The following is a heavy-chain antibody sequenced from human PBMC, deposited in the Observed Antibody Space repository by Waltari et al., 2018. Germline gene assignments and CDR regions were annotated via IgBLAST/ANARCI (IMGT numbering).Heavy chain of an antibody. CDR3: ARPHYDSSGYYAFDI. CDR2: IYPGDSDT. V-gene: IGHV5-51*01. J-gene: IGHJ3*02. CDR1: GYSFTSYW. Sequence: EVQLVQSGAEVKKPGESLKISCKGSGYSFTSYWIGWVRQMPGKGLEWMGIIYPGDSDTRYSPSFQGQGTSSADKSISTAYLQWSSLKASETDIYYCARPHYDSSGYYAFDIWGQGTMVTVSS. D-gene: IGHD3-22*01.